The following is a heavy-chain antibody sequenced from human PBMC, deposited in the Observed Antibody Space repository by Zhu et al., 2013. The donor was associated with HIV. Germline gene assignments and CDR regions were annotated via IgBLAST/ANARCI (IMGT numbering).Heavy chain of an antibody. V-gene: IGHV1-8*01. CDR2: MNPNSGNT. D-gene: IGHD3-22*01. CDR3: ARCRWYYDSSGYYSYVCLLII. CDR1: GYTFISYD. Sequence: QVELVQSGAEVKKPGASVRVSCKASGYTFISYDINWVRQAPGQGLEWMGWMNPNSGNTGYAQSFQGRLSMTKNSSISTAYMELSGLRSEDTAVYYCARCRWYYDSSGYYSYVCLLIIWGPRDNSHRLF. J-gene: IGHJ3*02.